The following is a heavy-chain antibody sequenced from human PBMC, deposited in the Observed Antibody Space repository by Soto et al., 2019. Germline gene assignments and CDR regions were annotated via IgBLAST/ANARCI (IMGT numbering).Heavy chain of an antibody. J-gene: IGHJ3*02. CDR2: INPNSGGT. CDR3: SRGRWETAMVWGDAFDI. D-gene: IGHD5-18*01. CDR1: GYTFTGYY. Sequence: ASVKVSCKASGYTFTGYYMHWVRKAPGQGLEWMGWINPNSGGTNYAQKFQGWVTMTRDTSISTAYMELSRLRSDDTAVYYCSRGRWETAMVWGDAFDIWGQVTTVTL. V-gene: IGHV1-2*04.